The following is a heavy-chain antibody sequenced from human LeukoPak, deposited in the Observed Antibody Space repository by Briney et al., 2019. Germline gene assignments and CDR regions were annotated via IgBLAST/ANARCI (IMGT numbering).Heavy chain of an antibody. J-gene: IGHJ4*02. CDR2: IYSGGST. CDR1: GFTVSSNY. D-gene: IGHD6-13*01. Sequence: GGSLRLSCAASGFTVSSNYMSLVRQAPGKGLEWVSVIYSGGSTYYADSVKGRLTISRDNSKNTLYLQMNSLRAEDTAVYYCARGPTSMQLVLGYWGQGTLVTVSS. CDR3: ARGPTSMQLVLGY. V-gene: IGHV3-53*01.